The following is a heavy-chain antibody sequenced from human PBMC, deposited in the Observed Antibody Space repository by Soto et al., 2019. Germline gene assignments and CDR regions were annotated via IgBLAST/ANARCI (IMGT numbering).Heavy chain of an antibody. V-gene: IGHV1-18*01. J-gene: IGHJ4*02. CDR2: ISAYNGNT. CDR3: ARDPVVPAAMGY. Sequence: GASAKPSCKACGYTFTSCCSSWVRQAPGQGLGWMGWISAYNGNTNYAQKLQGRVTMTTDTSTSTAYMELRSLRSDDTAVYYCARDPVVPAAMGYWGQGTLVTVSS. D-gene: IGHD2-2*01. CDR1: GYTFTSCC.